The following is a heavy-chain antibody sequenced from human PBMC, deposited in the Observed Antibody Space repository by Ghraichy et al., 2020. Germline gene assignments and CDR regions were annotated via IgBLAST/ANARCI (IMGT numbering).Heavy chain of an antibody. CDR1: GGSISSYY. V-gene: IGHV4-59*01. J-gene: IGHJ4*02. Sequence: SQTLSLTCTVSGGSISSYYWSWIRQPPGKGLEWIGYIYYSGSTNYNPSLKSRVTISVDTSKNQFSLKLSSVTAADTAVYYCARVVHLAYCGGDCYYYFDYWGQGTLVTVSS. CDR3: ARVVHLAYCGGDCYYYFDY. CDR2: IYYSGST. D-gene: IGHD2-21*02.